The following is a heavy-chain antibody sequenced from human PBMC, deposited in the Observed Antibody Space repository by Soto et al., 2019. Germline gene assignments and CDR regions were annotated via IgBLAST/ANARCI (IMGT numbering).Heavy chain of an antibody. J-gene: IGHJ4*02. CDR2: IYHSGST. V-gene: IGHV4-30-2*01. Sequence: QLQLQESGSGLVKPSQTLSLTCAVSGGSISSGGSSWTWIRQPPGKGLEWIGYIYHSGSTYYNPSLXXRVTISVDSSKNQFSLKLTSVTAADTAVYYCARGAVVNFDSWGQGTLVTVSS. CDR3: ARGAVVNFDS. CDR1: GGSISSGGSS.